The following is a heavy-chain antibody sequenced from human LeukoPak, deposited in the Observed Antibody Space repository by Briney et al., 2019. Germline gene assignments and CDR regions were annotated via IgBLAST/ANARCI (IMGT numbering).Heavy chain of an antibody. J-gene: IGHJ3*02. Sequence: PGGSLRLSCAASGFTFSTYAMHWVRQAPGKGLEWVAFISYDGNNKSYAGSVKGRFIISRDNSKNTVYLQMNSLRAEDTAVYYCARDYRGVRAFDIWGQGTMVTVSS. CDR3: ARDYRGVRAFDI. V-gene: IGHV3-30*04. CDR1: GFTFSTYA. CDR2: ISYDGNNK.